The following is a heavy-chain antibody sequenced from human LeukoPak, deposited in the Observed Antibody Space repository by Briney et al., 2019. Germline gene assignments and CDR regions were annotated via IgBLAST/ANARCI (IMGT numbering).Heavy chain of an antibody. J-gene: IGHJ4*02. D-gene: IGHD3-9*01. Sequence: SETLSLTCAVSGGSINNNKWWNWVRQPPGQGLEWIGEIHPSGSTRYNPSLKSRLSISIDKSNDQVSLKLSSVTAADTAVYYCATYHDISSGYTFDSWGQGTLVTVSS. CDR3: ATYHDISSGYTFDS. CDR2: IHPSGST. V-gene: IGHV4-4*02. CDR1: GGSINNNKW.